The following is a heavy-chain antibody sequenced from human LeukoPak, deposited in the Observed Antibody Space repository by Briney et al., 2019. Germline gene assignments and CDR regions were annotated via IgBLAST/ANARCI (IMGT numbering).Heavy chain of an antibody. CDR1: AFTLSSYW. CDR3: AGEPATTFAFPI. CDR2: VNSDASST. Sequence: GGSLRLSRTASAFTLSSYWMHWVRQAPGKGLVWVSRVNSDASSTTYADSVKGRFTISRDNAKNTLYLQMNSLRAEDTAVYCCAGEPATTFAFPIWGQGTMVTVSS. V-gene: IGHV3-74*03. J-gene: IGHJ3*02. D-gene: IGHD4-17*01.